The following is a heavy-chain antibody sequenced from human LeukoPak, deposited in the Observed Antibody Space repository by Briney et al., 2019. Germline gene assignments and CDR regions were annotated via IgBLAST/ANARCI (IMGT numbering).Heavy chain of an antibody. D-gene: IGHD3-22*01. CDR2: INPSGGST. CDR1: GYTFTSYY. V-gene: IGHV1-46*01. CDR3: ARAGDSSGYSITVPDY. J-gene: IGHJ4*02. Sequence: ASVKVSCKASGYTFTSYYMHWVRQAPGQGLEWMGIINPSGGSTSYAQKFQGRVTMTRDTSTSTVYMELSSLRSEDTAVYYCARAGDSSGYSITVPDYWGQGTLVTVSS.